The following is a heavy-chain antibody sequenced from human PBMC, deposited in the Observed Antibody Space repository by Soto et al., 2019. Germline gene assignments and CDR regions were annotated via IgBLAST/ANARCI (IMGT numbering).Heavy chain of an antibody. V-gene: IGHV3-74*01. CDR2: INSDGSTT. J-gene: IGHJ4*02. CDR3: ARGYSGTYRLDY. D-gene: IGHD1-26*01. CDR1: GFTFSSYW. Sequence: EVQLVESGGGLVQPGGSLRLSCAASGFTFSSYWMHWVRQVPGKGLVWVSRINSDGSTTSYADSVKGRFTISRDNAKNTVYLQMNSLRVEDTAVYYCARGYSGTYRLDYWGQRTLVTVSP.